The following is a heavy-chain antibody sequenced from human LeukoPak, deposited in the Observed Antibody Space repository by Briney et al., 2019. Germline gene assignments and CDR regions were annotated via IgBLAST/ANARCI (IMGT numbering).Heavy chain of an antibody. V-gene: IGHV3-33*01. D-gene: IGHD3-10*01. J-gene: IGHJ4*01. CDR2: IWSDGSNK. Sequence: HPGRSLRLSCAASGFTFSTYGMHWVRQAPGKGLEWVAVIWSDGSNKYYADSVKGRFTISRDNSKNTLYLQMNSLRAEDTAVYYCARGGLPAFAYDYWGHGALVTVSS. CDR3: ARGGLPAFAYDY. CDR1: GFTFSTYG.